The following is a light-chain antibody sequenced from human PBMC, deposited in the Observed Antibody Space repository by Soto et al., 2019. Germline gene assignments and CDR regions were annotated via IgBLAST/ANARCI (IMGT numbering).Light chain of an antibody. J-gene: IGKJ4*01. Sequence: EIVMTQSPATLSVSPGEGATISCKASQNVYNNLAWYQQRPGQPPRLLIYDASTRATGISARFSGSGYGTEFTLTISSLQSEDFAVYFCQQCRNWPLTFGGGTKVEIK. CDR1: QNVYNN. CDR3: QQCRNWPLT. V-gene: IGKV3-15*01. CDR2: DAS.